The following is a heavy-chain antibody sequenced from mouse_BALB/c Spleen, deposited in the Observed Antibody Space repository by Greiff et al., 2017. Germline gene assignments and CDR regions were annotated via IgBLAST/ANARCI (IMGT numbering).Heavy chain of an antibody. Sequence: EVQRVESGGGLVQPGGSLRLSCATSGFTFTDYYMSWVRQPPGKALEWLGFIRNKANGYTTEYSASVKGRFTISRDNSQSILYLQMNTLRAEDSATYYCARDDDGTWGFAYWGQGTLVTVSA. CDR1: GFTFTDYY. V-gene: IGHV7-3*02. D-gene: IGHD2-3*01. J-gene: IGHJ3*01. CDR3: ARDDDGTWGFAY. CDR2: IRNKANGYTT.